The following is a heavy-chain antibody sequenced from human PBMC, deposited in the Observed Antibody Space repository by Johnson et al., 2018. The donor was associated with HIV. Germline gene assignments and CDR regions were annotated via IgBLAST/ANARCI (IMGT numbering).Heavy chain of an antibody. CDR2: INWNGDST. CDR3: TTDGWELLHFRAKTPDAFDI. J-gene: IGHJ3*02. D-gene: IGHD1-26*01. CDR1: GFTFDDYG. Sequence: VQLVESGGGVVQPGRSLRLSCAASGFTFDDYGMTWVRQAPGKGLEWVSCINWNGDSTGYADSVKGRFTISRDNSKNTLYLQMNSLRAEDTAVYYCTTDGWELLHFRAKTPDAFDIWGQGTMVTVSS. V-gene: IGHV3-20*04.